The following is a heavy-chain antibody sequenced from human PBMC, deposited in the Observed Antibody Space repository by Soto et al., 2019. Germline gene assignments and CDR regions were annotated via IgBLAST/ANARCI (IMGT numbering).Heavy chain of an antibody. V-gene: IGHV1-2*02. CDR1: GDTFTANY. D-gene: IGHD1-26*01. Sequence: ASLKISCKASGDTFTANYIHWVRQAPGQGFEWMGWINPKSGGTKYPQKFQGRVTMTRDTSLSTVYMTLTRLTSDDTAVYYCARDLAKGGGCAGFDYWGQGPLVTVSS. CDR2: INPKSGGT. J-gene: IGHJ4*02. CDR3: ARDLAKGGGCAGFDY.